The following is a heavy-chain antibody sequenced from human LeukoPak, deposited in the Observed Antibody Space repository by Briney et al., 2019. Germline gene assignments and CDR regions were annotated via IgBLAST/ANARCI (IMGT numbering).Heavy chain of an antibody. CDR3: ARSLYYYGSGSYY. D-gene: IGHD3-10*01. J-gene: IGHJ4*02. CDR1: GGTFSSYA. V-gene: IGHV1-69*05. CDR2: IIPIFGTA. Sequence: SVKVPCKASGGTFSSYAISWVRQAPGQGLEWMGGIIPIFGTANYAQKFQGRVTITTDESTSTAYMELSSLRSEDTAVYYCARSLYYYGSGSYYLGQGTLVNVSS.